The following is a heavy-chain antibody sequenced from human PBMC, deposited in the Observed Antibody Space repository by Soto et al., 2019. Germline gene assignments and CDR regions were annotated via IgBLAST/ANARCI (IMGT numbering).Heavy chain of an antibody. Sequence: GESLKISCKGSGYSFTDYWIGWVRHMPGKGLEWMGIVYPGDSDTRYSPSFQGQVTFSADRSINTAYLEWSSLKASDTAMYYCARRTLITLVRGVNYFDYWGPGTLVTVSS. D-gene: IGHD3-10*01. CDR3: ARRTLITLVRGVNYFDY. J-gene: IGHJ4*02. CDR2: VYPGDSDT. V-gene: IGHV5-51*01. CDR1: GYSFTDYW.